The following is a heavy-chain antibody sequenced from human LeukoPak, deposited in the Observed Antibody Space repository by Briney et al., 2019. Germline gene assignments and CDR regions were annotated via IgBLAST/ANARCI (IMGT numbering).Heavy chain of an antibody. D-gene: IGHD3-22*01. CDR1: GGTLSSYA. CDR3: ARVAYDSSGYFDY. CDR2: IIPILGIA. Sequence: SVKVSCKASGGTLSSYAISWVRQAPGQGLEWMGRIIPILGIANYAQKFQGRVTITADKSTSTAYMELSSLRSEDTAVYYCARVAYDSSGYFDYWGQGTLVTVSS. V-gene: IGHV1-69*04. J-gene: IGHJ4*02.